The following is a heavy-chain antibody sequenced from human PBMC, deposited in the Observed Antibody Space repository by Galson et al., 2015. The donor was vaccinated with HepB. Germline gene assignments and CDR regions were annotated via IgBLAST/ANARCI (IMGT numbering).Heavy chain of an antibody. J-gene: IGHJ3*02. CDR2: INPSGGST. Sequence: SCKASGYTFTSYYMHWVRQAPGQGLEWMGIINPSGGSTSYAQKFQGRVTMTRDTSTSTVYMELSSLRSEDTAVYYCARARITMIVASGTFDIWGQGTMVTVSS. V-gene: IGHV1-46*01. CDR1: GYTFTSYY. D-gene: IGHD3-22*01. CDR3: ARARITMIVASGTFDI.